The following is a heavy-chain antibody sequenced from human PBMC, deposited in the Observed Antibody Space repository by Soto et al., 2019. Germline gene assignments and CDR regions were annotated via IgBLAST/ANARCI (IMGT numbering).Heavy chain of an antibody. CDR1: GGSISGGVGGLYY. CDR2: IYDSGST. J-gene: IGHJ2*01. V-gene: IGHV4-30-4*01. D-gene: IGHD4-17*01. CDR3: AREVIPLTTDWYFDL. Sequence: SETLSLTCTVSGGSISGGVGGLYYWSWIRQPPGEGLEWIGYIYDSGSTYYNPSLKSRVTISVDTSKNQFSLRLSSVTAADTAVYYCAREVIPLTTDWYFDLWGRGTLVTVSS.